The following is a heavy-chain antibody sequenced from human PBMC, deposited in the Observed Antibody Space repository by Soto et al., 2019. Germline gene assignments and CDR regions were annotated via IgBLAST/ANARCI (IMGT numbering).Heavy chain of an antibody. CDR3: AKAPFDSTGFYYSFHH. D-gene: IGHD3-22*01. Sequence: QVQLVESGGGVVQPGRSLRLSCAASGFTFSSYGMHWVRQAPGKGLEWVAVISSDRSDKNYADSVKGRFSISRDNASNTLFLQMNSLRPEDPAVFYCAKAPFDSTGFYYSFHHWGQGTLVTVSS. CDR2: ISSDRSDK. J-gene: IGHJ4*02. V-gene: IGHV3-30*18. CDR1: GFTFSSYG.